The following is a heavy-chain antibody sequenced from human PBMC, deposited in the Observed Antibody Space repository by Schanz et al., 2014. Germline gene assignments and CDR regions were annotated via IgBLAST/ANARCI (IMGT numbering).Heavy chain of an antibody. CDR3: VILRATYYYGSGTYS. V-gene: IGHV1-24*01. D-gene: IGHD3-10*01. CDR1: GHTLTELC. Sequence: QVQLVQSGAEVKKLGASVRVSCKVSGHTLTELCVHWARQAPGKGLEWMGGFGPEEKGTIYAQKFQGRVTMTEDTSTDTAYMDLSSLRSGDTAVYYCVILRATYYYGSGTYSWGQGTLVTVSS. J-gene: IGHJ5*02. CDR2: FGPEEKGT.